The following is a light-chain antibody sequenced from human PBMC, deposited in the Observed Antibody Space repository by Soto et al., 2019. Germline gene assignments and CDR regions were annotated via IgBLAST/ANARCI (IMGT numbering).Light chain of an antibody. CDR2: AAS. CDR1: QGISGY. V-gene: IGKV1-9*01. CDR3: QQLRMYPST. Sequence: DIQLTQSPSFLSASVGDRVTITCRASQGISGYLAWYQQTPGKAPKLLIYAASTLQSGVPSRFSGSGSGTDFALTITSLQAEDFATYYCQQLRMYPSTFGGGTKVDIK. J-gene: IGKJ4*01.